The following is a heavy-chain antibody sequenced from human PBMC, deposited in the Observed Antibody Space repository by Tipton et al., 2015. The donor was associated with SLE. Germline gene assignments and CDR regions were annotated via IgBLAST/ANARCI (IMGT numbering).Heavy chain of an antibody. CDR3: ARGHRIAVAPDY. D-gene: IGHD6-19*01. CDR1: GGSISSYY. J-gene: IGHJ4*02. Sequence: TLSLTCTVSGGSISSYYWSWIRQPPGKGLEWIGYIYYSGRTNYNPSLKSRVTISVDTSKNQFSLKLSSVTAADTAVYYCARGHRIAVAPDYWGQGTLVTVSS. V-gene: IGHV4-59*12. CDR2: IYYSGRT.